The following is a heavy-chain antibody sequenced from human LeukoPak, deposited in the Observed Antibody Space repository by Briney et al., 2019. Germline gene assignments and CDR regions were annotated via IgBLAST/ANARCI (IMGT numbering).Heavy chain of an antibody. D-gene: IGHD1-26*01. CDR1: GGSISSSSYY. CDR2: IYYSGST. J-gene: IGHJ4*02. CDR3: ARDVGATPGYFDY. Sequence: SETLSLTCTVSGGSISSSSYYWGWIRQPPGKGLEWIGSIYYSGSTNYNPSLKSRVTISVDTSKNQFSLKLSSVTAADTAVYYCARDVGATPGYFDYWGQGTLVTVSS. V-gene: IGHV4-39*07.